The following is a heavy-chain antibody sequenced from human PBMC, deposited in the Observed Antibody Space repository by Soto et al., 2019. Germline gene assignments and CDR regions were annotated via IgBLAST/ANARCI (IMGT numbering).Heavy chain of an antibody. V-gene: IGHV4-34*01. CDR2: INHSGST. CDR1: GGSFSGXY. Sequence: QVQLQQWGAGLLKPSETLSLTCAVYGGSFSGXYWXWXXXXXXXGXEWIGEINHSGSTNYNPSLKSRVTIXVDXSKNXFSXXXXXXXAXXTXXXXXXXXXXXXXXXXXXGGWFDPWGQGTLVTVSS. J-gene: IGHJ5*02. CDR3: XXXXXXXXXXXXXGGWFDP.